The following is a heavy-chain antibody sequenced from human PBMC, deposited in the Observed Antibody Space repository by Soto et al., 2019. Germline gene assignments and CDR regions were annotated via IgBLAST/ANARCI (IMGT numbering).Heavy chain of an antibody. CDR3: ARDPGDFWSGYPNYYFDY. V-gene: IGHV3-33*01. D-gene: IGHD3-3*01. CDR1: GFTFSSYG. CDR2: IWYDGSNK. Sequence: GGSLRLSCAASGFTFSSYGMHWVRQAPGKGLEWVAVIWYDGSNKYYADSVKGRFTISRDNSKNTLYLQMNSLRAEDTAVYYCARDPGDFWSGYPNYYFDYWGQGTLVTVSS. J-gene: IGHJ4*02.